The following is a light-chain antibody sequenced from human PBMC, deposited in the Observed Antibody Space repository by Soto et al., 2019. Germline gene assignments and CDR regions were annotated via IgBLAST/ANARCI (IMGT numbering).Light chain of an antibody. CDR2: EVS. V-gene: IGLV2-8*01. CDR3: GSIASSNTNC. CDR1: SRDVGGYNY. Sequence: QSVLTQPPSASVSPGQSVTISCTGTSRDVGGYNYVSWYQQHPGKAPKLMIYEVSKQPSEVPDPFSGSKSCNTAALAVPGLQAVGEAKYFCGSIASSNTNCFGTGTKV. J-gene: IGLJ1*01.